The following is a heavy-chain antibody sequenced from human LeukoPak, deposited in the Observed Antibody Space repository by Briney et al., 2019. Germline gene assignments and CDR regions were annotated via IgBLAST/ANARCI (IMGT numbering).Heavy chain of an antibody. Sequence: PGGSLRLSCAASGFTFSSYSMNWVRQAPGKGLEWVSYISSSSSTIYYADSVKGRFTISRDNDKNSLYLQMNSLRAEDTAVYYCARDQGLYYFDYWGQGTLVTVSS. CDR1: GFTFSSYS. CDR2: ISSSSSTI. J-gene: IGHJ4*02. CDR3: ARDQGLYYFDY. D-gene: IGHD2/OR15-2a*01. V-gene: IGHV3-48*01.